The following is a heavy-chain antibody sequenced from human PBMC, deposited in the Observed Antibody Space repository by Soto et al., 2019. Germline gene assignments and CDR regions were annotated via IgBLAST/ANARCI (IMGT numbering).Heavy chain of an antibody. D-gene: IGHD6-19*01. CDR2: IYYSGST. V-gene: IGHV4-59*01. Sequence: ASETLSLTCTVSGGSISSYYWSWIRQPPGKGLEWIGYIYYSGSTNYNPSLKSRVTISVDTSKNQFSLKLSSVTVADTAVYYCARVYREQWLTFDYWGQGTLVTVSS. J-gene: IGHJ4*02. CDR3: ARVYREQWLTFDY. CDR1: GGSISSYY.